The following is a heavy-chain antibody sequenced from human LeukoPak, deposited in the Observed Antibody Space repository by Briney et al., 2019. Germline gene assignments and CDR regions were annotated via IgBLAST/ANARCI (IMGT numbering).Heavy chain of an antibody. CDR2: ISSSGSTI. CDR1: GFTFSSYS. CDR3: ARDHVGWFDP. V-gene: IGHV3-48*04. J-gene: IGHJ5*02. Sequence: PGGSLRLSCAASGFTFSSYSMNWVRQAPGKGLEWVSYISSSGSTIYYADSVKGRFTISRDNAKNSLYLQMNSLRAEDTAVYYCARDHVGWFDPWGQGTLVTVSS.